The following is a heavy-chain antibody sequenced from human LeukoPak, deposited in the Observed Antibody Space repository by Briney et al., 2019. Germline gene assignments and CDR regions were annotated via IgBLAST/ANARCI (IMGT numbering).Heavy chain of an antibody. Sequence: PSETLSLTCTVSGGSISSYYWSWIRQPPGKGLEWIGYIYYSGSTNYNPSLKSRVTISVDTSKNQFSLKLSSVTAADTAVYYCARAGYGDYRLPPAFDYWGQGTLVTVSS. V-gene: IGHV4-59*01. D-gene: IGHD4-17*01. CDR3: ARAGYGDYRLPPAFDY. CDR2: IYYSGST. CDR1: GGSISSYY. J-gene: IGHJ4*02.